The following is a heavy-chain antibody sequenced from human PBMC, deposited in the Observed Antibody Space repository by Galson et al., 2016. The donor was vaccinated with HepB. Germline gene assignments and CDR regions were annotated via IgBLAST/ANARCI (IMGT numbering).Heavy chain of an antibody. Sequence: SLRLSCAASGFTFSSCGMHWARQAPGKGLEWVAVITYDFRNHYADSVKGRFTISRDNSMNTLSLQMNSLRAEDTAVYYCVKESSSSWYRTSDYWCQGTLVTVS. V-gene: IGHV3-30*18. CDR1: GFTFSSCG. CDR2: ITYDFRN. CDR3: VKESSSSWYRTSDY. J-gene: IGHJ4*02. D-gene: IGHD6-13*01.